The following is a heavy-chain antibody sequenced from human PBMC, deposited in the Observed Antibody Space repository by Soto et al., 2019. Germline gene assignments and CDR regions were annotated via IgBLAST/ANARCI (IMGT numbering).Heavy chain of an antibody. J-gene: IGHJ6*02. Sequence: EVQLVESGGGLVQPGGSLRLSCAASEFTFSNYWMSWVRQAPGKGLEWVANIKEDGSEKYYVDSVKGRFTISRDNSKNTLYLQMNSLRAEDTAVYYCARDKVSSSWYGVDYYYYYGMDVWGQGTTVTVSS. CDR2: IKEDGSEK. V-gene: IGHV3-7*03. CDR3: ARDKVSSSWYGVDYYYYYGMDV. D-gene: IGHD6-13*01. CDR1: EFTFSNYW.